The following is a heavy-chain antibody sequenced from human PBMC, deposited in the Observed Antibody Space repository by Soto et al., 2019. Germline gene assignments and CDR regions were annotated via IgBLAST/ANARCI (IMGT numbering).Heavy chain of an antibody. CDR3: ASESRGSGSYYYFGMDV. Sequence: EVQLVESGGGLIQPGGSLRLSCAASGFTVSYNYMSWVRQAPGKGLEWVSIIFTGGSTYYADSVKGRFTISRDTSKNTLSLQMNNLRAEDTAVYYCASESRGSGSYYYFGMDVWGQGTTVTVSS. V-gene: IGHV3-53*01. CDR2: IFTGGST. CDR1: GFTVSYNY. D-gene: IGHD3-22*01. J-gene: IGHJ6*02.